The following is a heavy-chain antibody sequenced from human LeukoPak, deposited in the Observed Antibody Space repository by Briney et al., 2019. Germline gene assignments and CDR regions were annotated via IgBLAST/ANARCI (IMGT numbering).Heavy chain of an antibody. V-gene: IGHV1-2*02. CDR1: GYTFTGHY. CDR3: VRVGHTSGWDFDY. J-gene: IGHJ4*02. Sequence: GASVKVSCKASGYTFTGHYVHWVRQAPGQGLEWMGFMNPNSGGTNYAQKFQGRVTMTRDTSISTAYMELSRLISDDTAVYYCVRVGHTSGWDFDYWGQGTLVTVSS. D-gene: IGHD6-19*01. CDR2: MNPNSGGT.